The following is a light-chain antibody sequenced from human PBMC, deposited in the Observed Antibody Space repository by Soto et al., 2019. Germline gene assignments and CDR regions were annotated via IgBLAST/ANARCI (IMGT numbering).Light chain of an antibody. CDR1: SSDVGSYNL. CDR3: CSYAGSRNWT. Sequence: QSALTQPASVSGSPGQSITVSCAGTSSDVGSYNLVSWYQQHTGKAPRLMIYEDTKRPSGVSHRFSASKSANTASLTISGLQAEDEASYYCCSYAGSRNWTFGEGTKVTVL. V-gene: IGLV2-23*01. J-gene: IGLJ2*01. CDR2: EDT.